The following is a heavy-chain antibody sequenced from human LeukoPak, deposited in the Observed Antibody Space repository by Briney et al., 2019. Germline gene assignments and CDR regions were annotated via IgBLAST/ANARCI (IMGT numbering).Heavy chain of an antibody. V-gene: IGHV4-34*01. CDR2: INHSGST. D-gene: IGHD6-13*01. J-gene: IGHJ6*02. Sequence: GSLRLSCAASGFTFSSYAMSWVRQPPGKGLEWIGEINHSGSTNYNPSLKSRVTISVDTSKNQFSLKLSSVTAADTAVYYCARGFFVSSSLSYYYGMDVWGQGTTVTVSS. CDR3: ARGFFVSSSLSYYYGMDV. CDR1: GFTFSSYA.